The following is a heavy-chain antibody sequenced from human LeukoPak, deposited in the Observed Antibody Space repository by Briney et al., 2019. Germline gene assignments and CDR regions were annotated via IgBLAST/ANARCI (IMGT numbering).Heavy chain of an antibody. CDR2: IVVGSGNT. CDR3: AALPTTVIRPDNWFDP. D-gene: IGHD4-17*01. J-gene: IGHJ5*02. Sequence: SVKVSCKASGFTFTSSAMQWVRQARGQRLEWIGWIVVGSGNTNYAQKFQERVTITRDMSTSTAYMELSSLRSEDTAVYYCAALPTTVIRPDNWFDPWGQGTLVTVSS. CDR1: GFTFTSSA. V-gene: IGHV1-58*02.